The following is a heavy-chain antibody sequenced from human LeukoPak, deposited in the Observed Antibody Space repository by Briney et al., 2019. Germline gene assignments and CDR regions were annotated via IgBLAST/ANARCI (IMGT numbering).Heavy chain of an antibody. V-gene: IGHV3-23*01. CDR1: GFTFSSYA. D-gene: IGHD6-13*01. CDR3: AKTARVASSTLFYYYYGMDV. J-gene: IGHJ6*02. CDR2: ISGSGGST. Sequence: PGGSLRLSCAVSGFTFSSYAMSWVRQAPGKGLEWVSAISGSGGSTYYADSVKGQFTISRDNSKNTLYLQMNSLRAEDTAVYYCAKTARVASSTLFYYYYGMDVWGQGTTVTVSS.